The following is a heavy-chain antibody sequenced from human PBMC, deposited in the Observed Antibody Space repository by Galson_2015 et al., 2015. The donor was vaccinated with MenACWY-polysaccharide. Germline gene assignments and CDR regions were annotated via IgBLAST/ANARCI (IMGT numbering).Heavy chain of an antibody. CDR1: GFTFSTFW. CDR2: LNSDGSST. J-gene: IGHJ4*02. D-gene: IGHD5-12*01. CDR3: ARGYSAYD. V-gene: IGHV3-74*01. Sequence: SLRLSCEASGFTFSTFWMHWVRHAPGKGLVWVSRLNSDGSSTHYAASVTVRFTLSSANAKNTLYLQMNSLKAEDTALYYCARGYSAYDWGQGTLVTVSA.